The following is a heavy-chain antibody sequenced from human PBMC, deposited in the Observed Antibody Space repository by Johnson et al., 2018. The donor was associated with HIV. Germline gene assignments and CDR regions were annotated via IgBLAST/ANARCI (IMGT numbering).Heavy chain of an antibody. CDR1: GFTFSSYG. J-gene: IGHJ3*02. CDR2: IWYDGSNK. D-gene: IGHD6-19*01. Sequence: QMLLVESGGGVVQPGRSLRLSCAASGFTFSSYGMHWVRQAPGKGLEWVAVIWYDGSNKYYADSVKGRFTISRDNSKNTLYLQMNSLRAEDTAGYYCAKELALYSSGYGGDAFDIWGQGTMVTVSS. V-gene: IGHV3-33*06. CDR3: AKELALYSSGYGGDAFDI.